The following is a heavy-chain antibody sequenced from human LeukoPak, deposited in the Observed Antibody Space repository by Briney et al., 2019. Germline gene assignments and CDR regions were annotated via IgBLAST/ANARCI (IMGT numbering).Heavy chain of an antibody. CDR3: AREAPPALYGLGSYVDY. Sequence: SETLSLTCAVYGGSFSGYYWSWIRQPPGKGVEWIGEINHSGSTNYNPSLKSRVTISVDTSKNQFSLKLSSVTAADTAVYYCAREAPPALYGLGSYVDYWGQGTLVTVSS. CDR1: GGSFSGYY. J-gene: IGHJ4*02. D-gene: IGHD3-10*01. V-gene: IGHV4-34*01. CDR2: INHSGST.